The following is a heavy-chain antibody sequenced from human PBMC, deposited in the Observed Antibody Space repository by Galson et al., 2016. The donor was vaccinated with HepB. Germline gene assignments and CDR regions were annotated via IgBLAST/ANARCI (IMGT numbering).Heavy chain of an antibody. D-gene: IGHD5-24*01. V-gene: IGHV3-23*01. Sequence: SLRLSCAASEFTFSNYGMSWVRQAPGKGLEWVSSISGTSNSMYYANSVKGRLTISRDNSKSTVYLQMNSLRAEDTAVYYCAKMESRGGRYYAMDVWGQGTTVIVSS. CDR3: AKMESRGGRYYAMDV. CDR2: ISGTSNSM. J-gene: IGHJ6*02. CDR1: EFTFSNYG.